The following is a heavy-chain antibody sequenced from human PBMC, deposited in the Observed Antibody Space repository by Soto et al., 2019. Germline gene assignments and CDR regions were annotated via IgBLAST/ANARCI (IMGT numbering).Heavy chain of an antibody. CDR2: IRKDESKK. CDR1: GFTFSDYW. J-gene: IGHJ3*02. Sequence: EVQLVESGGGLVQPGESLRLSCSASGFTFSDYWMTWVRQAPGKGLEWVANIRKDESKKSYLDSVRGRFTVSRDNARNLVYLQMAILRAEDTALYYCARDVSPGSGPYYDAFDIWGQGTMVTVSS. V-gene: IGHV3-7*05. D-gene: IGHD3-22*01. CDR3: ARDVSPGSGPYYDAFDI.